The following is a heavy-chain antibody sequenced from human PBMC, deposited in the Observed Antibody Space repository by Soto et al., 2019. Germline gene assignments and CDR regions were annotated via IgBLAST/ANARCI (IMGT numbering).Heavy chain of an antibody. V-gene: IGHV3-23*01. Sequence: GGSLRLSCAASGFTFSSYAMSWVRQAPGKGLEWVSAISGSGGSTYYADSVKGRFTISRDNSKNTLYLQMNSLRAEDTAVYYCARPTTVTPFYYYYYGMDVWGQGTTVTVSS. CDR2: ISGSGGST. CDR3: ARPTTVTPFYYYYYGMDV. D-gene: IGHD4-4*01. CDR1: GFTFSSYA. J-gene: IGHJ6*02.